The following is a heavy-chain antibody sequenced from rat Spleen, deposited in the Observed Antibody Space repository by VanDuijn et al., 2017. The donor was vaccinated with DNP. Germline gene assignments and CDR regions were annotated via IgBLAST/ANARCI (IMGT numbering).Heavy chain of an antibody. CDR3: ARRILGPSDVMDA. J-gene: IGHJ4*01. V-gene: IGHV5-22*01. Sequence: EVQLVESGGGLVQPGRSLKLSCAASGFTFSDYYMAWVRQAPKKGLEWVASISYEGSSTYYGDSGKGRFTISRDNAKSTLYLQMNRLRSEDTATYYCARRILGPSDVMDAWGQGASVTVSS. CDR2: ISYEGSST. CDR1: GFTFSDYY.